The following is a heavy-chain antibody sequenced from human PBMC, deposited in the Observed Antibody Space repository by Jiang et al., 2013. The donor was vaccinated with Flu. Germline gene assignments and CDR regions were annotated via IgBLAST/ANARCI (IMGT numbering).Heavy chain of an antibody. CDR3: ARDVYDPREGAFDI. J-gene: IGHJ3*02. Sequence: GAEVKKPGSSVKVSCKASGGTFSSYTISWVRQAPGQGLEWMGIINPSGGSTSYAQKFQGRVTMTRDTSTSTVYMELSSLRSEDTAVYYCARDVYDPREGAFDIWGQGTMVTVSS. CDR1: GGTFSSYT. CDR2: INPSGGST. D-gene: IGHD3-16*01. V-gene: IGHV1-46*01.